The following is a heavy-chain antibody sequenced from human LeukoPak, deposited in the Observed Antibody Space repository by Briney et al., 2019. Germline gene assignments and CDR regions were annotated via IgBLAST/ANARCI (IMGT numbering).Heavy chain of an antibody. CDR3: ARVGTSGWTSDY. CDR2: ISSSSRTI. V-gene: IGHV3-48*04. CDR1: GFTFSSYS. J-gene: IGHJ4*02. Sequence: PGGSLRLSCAASGFTFSSYSINWVRQAPGKGLEWLSYISSSSRTISYADSLKGRFTVSRDNAKNSLDLQINSLRVEDTAVYYCARVGTSGWTSDYWGQGTLVTVSS. D-gene: IGHD6-19*01.